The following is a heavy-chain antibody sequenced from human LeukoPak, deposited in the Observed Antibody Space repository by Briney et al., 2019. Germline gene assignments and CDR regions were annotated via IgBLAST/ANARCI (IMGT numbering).Heavy chain of an antibody. V-gene: IGHV3-7*01. Sequence: PGGSLRLSCAASGFTFSSYCMTWVRQAPGKGLEWVANIKHDGSENNYVDSVKGRFTISRDNAENSLYLQMNSLRDEDTAVYYCAREVFIAAAGSFDYWGQGTLVTVSS. CDR3: AREVFIAAAGSFDY. J-gene: IGHJ4*02. D-gene: IGHD6-13*01. CDR2: IKHDGSEN. CDR1: GFTFSSYC.